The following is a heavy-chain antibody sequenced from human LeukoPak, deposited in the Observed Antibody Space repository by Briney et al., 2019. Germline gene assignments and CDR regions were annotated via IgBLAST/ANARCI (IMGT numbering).Heavy chain of an antibody. CDR3: ARGGPFLEWLSPFDY. CDR1: GYTFTSYG. CDR2: ISAYNGNT. J-gene: IGHJ4*02. D-gene: IGHD3-3*01. Sequence: ASVKVSCKASGYTFTSYGISWVRQAPGQGGEWMGWISAYNGNTNYAQKLQGRVTMTTDTSTSTAYMELRSLRSDDTAVYYCARGGPFLEWLSPFDYWGQGTLVTVSS. V-gene: IGHV1-18*01.